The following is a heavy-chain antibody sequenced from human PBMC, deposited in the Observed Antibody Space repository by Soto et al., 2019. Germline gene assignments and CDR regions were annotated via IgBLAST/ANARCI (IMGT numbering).Heavy chain of an antibody. CDR2: IYYSGST. CDR3: ARHADSLSGMDV. V-gene: IGHV4-39*01. D-gene: IGHD2-15*01. CDR1: GGSISSSSYY. Sequence: SETLSLTCTVSGGSISSSSYYWGWIRQPPGKGLEWIGSIYYSGSTYYNPSLKSRVTISVDTSKNQFSLKLSSVTAADTAVYYCARHADSLSGMDVWGQGTTVTVSS. J-gene: IGHJ6*02.